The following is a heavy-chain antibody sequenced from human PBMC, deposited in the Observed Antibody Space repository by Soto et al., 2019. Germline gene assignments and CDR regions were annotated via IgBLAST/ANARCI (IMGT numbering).Heavy chain of an antibody. J-gene: IGHJ3*02. CDR2: INHSGST. CDR3: ASGRLGYCSGGSCYSRDFAFDI. D-gene: IGHD2-15*01. Sequence: PSETLSLTCAVYGGTFSDYCWSWIRQPPGKGLEWIGEINHSGSTNYNPSLKSRVTISVDTSKNQFSLKLSSVTAADTAVYYCASGRLGYCSGGSCYSRDFAFDIWGQGTMVT. V-gene: IGHV4-34*01. CDR1: GGTFSDYC.